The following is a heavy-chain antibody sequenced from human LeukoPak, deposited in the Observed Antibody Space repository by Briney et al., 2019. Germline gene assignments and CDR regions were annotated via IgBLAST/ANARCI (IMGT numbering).Heavy chain of an antibody. V-gene: IGHV3-23*01. Sequence: GGSLRLSCAASGFTFSNYVMGWVRQAPGKGLEWVSTISGSGGRTYYADSVKGRFTVSRDNSKNTLYMQMNSLRAEDTAVYYCALGLWDYYGSGIMYYTMDVWGQGTTVTVSS. CDR1: GFTFSNYV. CDR2: ISGSGGRT. CDR3: ALGLWDYYGSGIMYYTMDV. D-gene: IGHD3-10*01. J-gene: IGHJ6*02.